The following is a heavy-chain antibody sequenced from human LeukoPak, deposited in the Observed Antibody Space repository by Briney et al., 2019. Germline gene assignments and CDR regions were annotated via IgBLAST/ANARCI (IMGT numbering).Heavy chain of an antibody. D-gene: IGHD3-22*01. CDR3: TRDPTPYYYDSVGFDY. V-gene: IGHV3-49*03. J-gene: IGHJ4*02. Sequence: GGSLRLSCTASGFTFGDSAMSWFRQAPGKGLEWVGFIRSLAYGGTTEYAASVEGRFTISRDDSKSIAYLQMNSLKTEDTAVYFCTRDPTPYYYDSVGFDYWDQGTLVTVSS. CDR2: IRSLAYGGTT. CDR1: GFTFGDSA.